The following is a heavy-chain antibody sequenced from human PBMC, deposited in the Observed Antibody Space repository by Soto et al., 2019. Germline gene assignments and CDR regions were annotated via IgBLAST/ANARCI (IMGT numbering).Heavy chain of an antibody. CDR2: IYPGDSDT. CDR3: AGGRGAARESFDY. CDR1: GYSFTSYW. J-gene: IGHJ4*02. V-gene: IGHV5-51*01. Sequence: PGESLKISCMGSGYSFTSYWIGWVRQMPGKGLEWMGIIYPGDSDTRYSPSFQGQVTISADKSISTAYLQWSSLKASDTAMYYCAGGRGAARESFDYWGQGPLATASS. D-gene: IGHD1-26*01.